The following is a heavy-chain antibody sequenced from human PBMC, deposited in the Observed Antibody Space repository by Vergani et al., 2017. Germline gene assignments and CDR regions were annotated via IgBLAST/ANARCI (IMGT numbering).Heavy chain of an antibody. Sequence: QVQLQESGPGLVKPSETLSLTCTVSGGSISSYYWSWIRQPPGTGLEWIGYIDYSGSTNYNPSLKSRVTISVDTSKNQFSLKLSSVTAADTAVYYCARALRSSPFDYWGQGTLVTVSS. V-gene: IGHV4-59*08. CDR2: IDYSGST. CDR1: GGSISSYY. J-gene: IGHJ4*02. CDR3: ARALRSSPFDY. D-gene: IGHD6-6*01.